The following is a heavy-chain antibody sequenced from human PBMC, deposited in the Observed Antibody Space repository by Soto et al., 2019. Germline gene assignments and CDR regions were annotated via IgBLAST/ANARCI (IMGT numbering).Heavy chain of an antibody. CDR2: INHSGST. CDR3: ARLEYSSSYYFDY. V-gene: IGHV4-34*01. D-gene: IGHD6-6*01. CDR1: GGSFSGYY. J-gene: IGHJ4*02. Sequence: PSETLSLTCAVYGGSFSGYYWSWIRQPPGKGLEWIGDINHSGSTNYNPSLKSRVTISVDTSKNQFSLKLSSVTAADTAVYYCARLEYSSSYYFDYWGQGTLVTVPQ.